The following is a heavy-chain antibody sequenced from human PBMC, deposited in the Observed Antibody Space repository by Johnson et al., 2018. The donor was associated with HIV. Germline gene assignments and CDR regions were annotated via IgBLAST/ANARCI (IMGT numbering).Heavy chain of an antibody. V-gene: IGHV3-33*01. CDR1: GFTFSTYG. Sequence: QVQLVESGGGLVQPGTSLRLSCVASGFTFSTYGMHWVRQAPGKGLEWVAVIWYDGSNKYYADSVKGRLTISRDNSKNTLYLQMNSLRAEDTAVYYCAREGRRDAFDIWGQGTMVTVSS. CDR2: IWYDGSNK. CDR3: AREGRRDAFDI. J-gene: IGHJ3*02.